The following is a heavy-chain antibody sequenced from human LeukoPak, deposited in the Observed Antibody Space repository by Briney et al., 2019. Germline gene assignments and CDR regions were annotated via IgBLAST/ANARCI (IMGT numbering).Heavy chain of an antibody. Sequence: SATLSLTCSVSGGSISSTTYYWGWIRQPPGKGLEWIGSIYYRGNTYYSASLKSRVTISIDTSKKQFSLKLSSVTAADTAVYYCARSAQTVTTFPLDYWGQGTLVTVSS. CDR3: ARSAQTVTTFPLDY. D-gene: IGHD4-17*01. V-gene: IGHV4-39*07. CDR1: GGSISSTTYY. J-gene: IGHJ4*02. CDR2: IYYRGNT.